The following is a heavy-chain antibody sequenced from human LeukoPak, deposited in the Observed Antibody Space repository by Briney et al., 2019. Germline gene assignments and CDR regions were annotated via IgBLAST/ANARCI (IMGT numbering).Heavy chain of an antibody. CDR2: IYSGGST. J-gene: IGHJ4*02. Sequence: GGSLRLSCAASGFTVCSNYMIWVGQAPGKGLEWVSVIYSGGSTYYADSVKGRFTISRDNSKSTLYLQMNSLRAEDTAVYYCARVLASAGYAAYFDSWGQKTLGTVSP. D-gene: IGHD2-8*02. CDR1: GFTVCSNY. V-gene: IGHV3-66*01. CDR3: ARVLASAGYAAYFDS.